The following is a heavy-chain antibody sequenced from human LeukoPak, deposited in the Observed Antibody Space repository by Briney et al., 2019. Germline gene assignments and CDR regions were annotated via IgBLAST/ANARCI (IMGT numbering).Heavy chain of an antibody. CDR2: IYPSSFT. CDR3: ARDTITRGLDY. J-gene: IGHJ4*02. CDR1: GGSMNTYY. D-gene: IGHD3-10*01. V-gene: IGHV4-4*07. Sequence: SGTLSLTCAVSGGSMNTYYWTWIRQPAGKGLQWIGYIYPSSFTNYNPSLESRVTMSVDTSKNQFSLKLTSVTAADTAVYFCARDTITRGLDYWGQGTLVTVSS.